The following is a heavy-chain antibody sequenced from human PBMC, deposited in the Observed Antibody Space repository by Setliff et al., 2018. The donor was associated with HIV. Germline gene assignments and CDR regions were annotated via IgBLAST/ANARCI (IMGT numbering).Heavy chain of an antibody. CDR3: AKETPMGLEWSSPDPRKFNAYYYMDV. CDR1: GFTFSSYA. D-gene: IGHD3-3*01. V-gene: IGHV3-23*03. J-gene: IGHJ6*03. CDR2: IYSGGSST. Sequence: GGSLRLSCAASGFTFSSYAMSWVRQAPGKGLEWVSVIYSGGSSTYYADSVKGRFTISRDNSKSMLYMQMNRLRVEDTAIYHCAKETPMGLEWSSPDPRKFNAYYYMDVWGEGTTVTVSS.